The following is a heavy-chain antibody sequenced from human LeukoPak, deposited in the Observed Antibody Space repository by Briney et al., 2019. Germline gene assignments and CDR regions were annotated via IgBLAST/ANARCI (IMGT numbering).Heavy chain of an antibody. CDR3: AREGTSDAFDI. V-gene: IGHV3-48*01. D-gene: IGHD1-1*01. J-gene: IGHJ3*02. Sequence: GGSLRLSCAASGLTFTTYTMNWVRQAPGKGLEWVSYISSTSGAIYYADSVKGRFTISRDNAKNSLYLQMNSLRAEDTAVYYCAREGTSDAFDIWGQGTMVTVSS. CDR1: GLTFTTYT. CDR2: ISSTSGAI.